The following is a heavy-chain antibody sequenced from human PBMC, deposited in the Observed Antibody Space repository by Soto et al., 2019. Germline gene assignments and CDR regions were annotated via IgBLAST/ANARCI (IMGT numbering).Heavy chain of an antibody. J-gene: IGHJ4*02. CDR3: ARVGADTAMVGPFDY. D-gene: IGHD5-18*01. CDR1: GGSISSYY. CDR2: IYYSGST. V-gene: IGHV4-59*01. Sequence: QVQLQESGPGLVKPSETLSLTCTVSGGSISSYYWSWIRQPPGKGVEWIGYIYYSGSTNYNPSLKSRVTISVDTSKNQFSLKLSSVTAADTAVYYCARVGADTAMVGPFDYWGQGTLVTVSS.